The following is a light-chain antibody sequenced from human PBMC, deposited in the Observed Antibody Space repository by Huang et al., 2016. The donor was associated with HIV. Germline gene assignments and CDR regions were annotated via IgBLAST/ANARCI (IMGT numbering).Light chain of an antibody. CDR3: LQDCTYPWT. J-gene: IGKJ1*01. CDR1: QGIRND. V-gene: IGKV1-6*01. CDR2: AAS. Sequence: AIQVAQSPSSLSASVGDTVTITCRASQGIRNDLGWYQQKAGKAPELLIYAASNLQSGVPSRFSGSGSGTHFTLTISGLQPEEFATYYCLQDCTYPWTFGQGTVVEIK.